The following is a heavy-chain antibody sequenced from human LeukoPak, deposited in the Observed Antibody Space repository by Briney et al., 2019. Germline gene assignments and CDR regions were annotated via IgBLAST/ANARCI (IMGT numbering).Heavy chain of an antibody. D-gene: IGHD3-22*01. CDR2: IKSKTDGGTT. Sequence: GGSLRLSCAASGFTFSNAWMSWVRQAPGKGLEWVGRIKSKTDGGTTDYAAPVKGRFTISRDDSKNTLYLQMNSLKTEDTAVYYCTTDLDSSGYSSTTLPAYWGQGTLVTVSS. V-gene: IGHV3-15*01. CDR3: TTDLDSSGYSSTTLPAY. CDR1: GFTFSNAW. J-gene: IGHJ4*02.